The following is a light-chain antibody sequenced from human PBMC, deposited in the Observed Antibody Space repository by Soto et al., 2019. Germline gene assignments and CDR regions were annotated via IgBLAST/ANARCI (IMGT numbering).Light chain of an antibody. CDR1: QSISSW. CDR3: QYYKEHST. CDR2: EAA. J-gene: IGKJ1*01. Sequence: DIQMTQSPSTLSASVGDRVTITCRASQSISSWLAWYQQKPGKAPKLLIYEAASSEIGVPPRFSGSGFGTEFTLTISRLQPEDSATYYCQYYKEHSTFGQGTRVEIK. V-gene: IGKV1-5*03.